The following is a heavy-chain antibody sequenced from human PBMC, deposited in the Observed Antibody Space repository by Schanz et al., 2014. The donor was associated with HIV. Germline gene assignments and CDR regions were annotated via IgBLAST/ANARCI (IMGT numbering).Heavy chain of an antibody. CDR1: GGTFSSYT. CDR3: ARARFGSSWYVTGFGSTDY. D-gene: IGHD6-13*01. V-gene: IGHV1-69*01. Sequence: QVQLVQSGAEVKKAGSSVKVSCKASGGTFSSYTISWVRQAPGQGLEWMGGIIPMLGTANYAQKFQGRVTITADESTNTAYMDLSSLRSEDTALYYCARARFGSSWYVTGFGSTDYWGQGTLVTVSS. CDR2: IIPMLGTA. J-gene: IGHJ4*02.